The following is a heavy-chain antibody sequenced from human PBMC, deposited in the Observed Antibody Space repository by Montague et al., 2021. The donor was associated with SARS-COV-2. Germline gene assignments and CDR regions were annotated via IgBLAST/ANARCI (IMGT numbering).Heavy chain of an antibody. V-gene: IGHV3-23*03. CDR1: GFTFIIYA. CDR2: IYSGDSST. D-gene: IGHD7-27*01. J-gene: IGHJ5*02. Sequence: SLRLSCAASGFTFIIYAMSWVRQAPGKGLEWVSVIYSGDSSTYYADSVKGRFTISRDNSKNTLYLQMNSLRAEDTAVYYCAKDGEFDPWGQGTLVTVSS. CDR3: AKDGEFDP.